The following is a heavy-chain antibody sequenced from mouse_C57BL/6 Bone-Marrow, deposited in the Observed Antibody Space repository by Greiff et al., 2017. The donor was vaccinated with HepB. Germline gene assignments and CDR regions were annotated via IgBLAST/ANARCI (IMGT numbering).Heavy chain of an antibody. Sequence: VHLVESGAELARPGASVKLSCKASGYTFTSYGISWVKQRTGQGLEWIGEIYPRSGNTYYNEKFKGKATLTADKSSSTAYMELRSLTSEDSAVYFCARWSYYGSSPYYFDYWGQGTTLTVSS. CDR1: GYTFTSYG. J-gene: IGHJ2*01. CDR3: ARWSYYGSSPYYFDY. D-gene: IGHD1-1*01. V-gene: IGHV1-81*01. CDR2: IYPRSGNT.